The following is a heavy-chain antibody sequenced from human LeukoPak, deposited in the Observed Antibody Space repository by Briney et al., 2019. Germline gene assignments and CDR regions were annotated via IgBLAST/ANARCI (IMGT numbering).Heavy chain of an antibody. V-gene: IGHV4-38-2*02. CDR3: ARGLLYYDILTGYYREGWFDP. CDR2: IYYSGST. D-gene: IGHD3-9*01. Sequence: SETLSLTCNVSYYSIARGYYWGWIRQPPGKGLEWIGSIYYSGSTYYNPSLKSRVTISVDTSKNQFSLKLSSLTAADTAVYYCARGLLYYDILTGYYREGWFDPWGQGTLVTVSS. J-gene: IGHJ5*02. CDR1: YYSIARGYY.